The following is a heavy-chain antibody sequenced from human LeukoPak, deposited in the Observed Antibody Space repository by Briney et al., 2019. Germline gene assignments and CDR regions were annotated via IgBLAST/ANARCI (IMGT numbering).Heavy chain of an antibody. CDR3: ARIRDGYNDAYDL. D-gene: IGHD5-24*01. CDR2: INPDGGNT. CDR1: GYTFTNSY. V-gene: IGHV1-46*01. J-gene: IGHJ3*01. Sequence: ASVKVSCKESGYTFTNSYIHWVRQAPGQVLEWMGLINPDGGNTNYAQNFQGRVTLTRDTSTSTVYMELSSLRSEDTAIYYCARIRDGYNDAYDLWGQGTVVTVSS.